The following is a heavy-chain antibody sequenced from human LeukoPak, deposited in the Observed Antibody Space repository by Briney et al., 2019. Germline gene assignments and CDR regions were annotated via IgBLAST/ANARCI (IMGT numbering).Heavy chain of an antibody. V-gene: IGHV3-53*01. CDR3: ASRSAGDYVNTFDI. CDR2: IYSGGRT. CDR1: GFTVSSNY. Sequence: GGSLRLSCAASGFTVSSNYMTWVRQAPGKGLEWVSVIYSGGRTYYADSVKGRFTISRDNSKNTLYLDMNSLRAEDTAVYYCASRSAGDYVNTFDIWGQGAMVTASS. D-gene: IGHD4-17*01. J-gene: IGHJ3*02.